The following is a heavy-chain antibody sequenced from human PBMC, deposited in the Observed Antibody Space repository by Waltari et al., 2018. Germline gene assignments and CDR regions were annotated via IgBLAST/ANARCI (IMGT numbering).Heavy chain of an antibody. Sequence: QVQLQESGPGLVKPSETLSLTCTVSGGSISSYYWSWIRQPPGKGLEWIGYIYYSGRTNYNPSLKSRVTISVDTSKNQFSLKLSSVTAADTAVYYCAAAAYYDFWSGYYPPDYWGQGTLVTVSS. CDR3: AAAAYYDFWSGYYPPDY. V-gene: IGHV4-59*01. J-gene: IGHJ4*02. CDR2: IYYSGRT. D-gene: IGHD3-3*01. CDR1: GGSISSYY.